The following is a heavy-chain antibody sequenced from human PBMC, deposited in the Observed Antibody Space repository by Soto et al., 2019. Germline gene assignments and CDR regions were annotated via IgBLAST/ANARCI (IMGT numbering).Heavy chain of an antibody. V-gene: IGHV3-73*01. CDR2: IRSKANNYAT. Sequence: EVQLVESGGGLVQPGGSLKLSCAASGFSLSGSAMHWVRQASGKGLEWVGRIRSKANNYATAYAGSVKRRFTVSRDDSKNTAYLQMTSLKTEDSAVYYCARIEEIGGFDYWGQGILVTVSS. D-gene: IGHD3-16*01. J-gene: IGHJ4*02. CDR3: ARIEEIGGFDY. CDR1: GFSLSGSA.